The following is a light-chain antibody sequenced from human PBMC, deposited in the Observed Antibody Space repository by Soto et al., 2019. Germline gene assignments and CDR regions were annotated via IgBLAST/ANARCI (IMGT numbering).Light chain of an antibody. CDR3: QQYNGYSWA. J-gene: IGKJ1*01. CDR1: QSHNDW. CDR2: KVS. V-gene: IGKV1-5*03. Sequence: DIQMTQSPSTLSASVGDRVTITCRASQSHNDWLAWFQQIPGKAPNLLIYKVSNLESGVPSRFSGSGSGTEFTLTISSLQPDDFATYYCQQYNGYSWAFGQGTKVEIK.